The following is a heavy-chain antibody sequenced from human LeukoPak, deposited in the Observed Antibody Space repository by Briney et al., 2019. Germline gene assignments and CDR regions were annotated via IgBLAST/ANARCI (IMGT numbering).Heavy chain of an antibody. CDR3: ARGRDFGDYDFWSGYIY. D-gene: IGHD3-3*01. J-gene: IGHJ4*02. CDR2: ICYDGSNK. V-gene: IGHV3-33*08. CDR1: GFIFSSYG. Sequence: PGGSLRLSCAASGFIFSSYGMHWVRQAPGKGLEWVAVICYDGSNKYYADSVKGRFTISRDNSKNTLYLQMNSLRAEDTAVYYCARGRDFGDYDFWSGYIYWGQGTLVTVSS.